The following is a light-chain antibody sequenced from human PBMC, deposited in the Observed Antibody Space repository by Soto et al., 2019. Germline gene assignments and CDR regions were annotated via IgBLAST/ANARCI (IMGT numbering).Light chain of an antibody. Sequence: QTVVTQEPSFSVSPGGTVTLTCGLSSDSVSASHFPSWYQQTPGQAPRTLIYNTNTRSSGVPDRFSGSKSGNTASLTVSGLQAEDEADYYCNSYAGSNNLVFGGGTKLTVL. J-gene: IGLJ2*01. CDR2: NTN. V-gene: IGLV8-61*01. CDR1: SDSVSASHF. CDR3: NSYAGSNNLV.